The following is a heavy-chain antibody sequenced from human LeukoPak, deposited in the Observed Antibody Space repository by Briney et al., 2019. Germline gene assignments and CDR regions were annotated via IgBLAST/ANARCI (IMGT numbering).Heavy chain of an antibody. J-gene: IGHJ6*03. CDR3: AREYSSSGGYYYYYMDV. CDR1: GFTVSSNH. D-gene: IGHD6-6*01. V-gene: IGHV3-66*02. CDR2: IYSGGST. Sequence: PGGSLRLSCAASGFTVSSNHMSWVRQAPGKGLEWVSVIYSGGSTYYADSVKGRFTISRDNSKNTLYLQMNSLRAEDTAEYYCAREYSSSGGYYYYYMDVWGKGTTVTVSS.